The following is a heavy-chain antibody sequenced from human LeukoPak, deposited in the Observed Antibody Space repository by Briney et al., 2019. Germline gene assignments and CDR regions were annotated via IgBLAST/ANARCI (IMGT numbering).Heavy chain of an antibody. CDR3: ARGVLPAAMRGVGDAFDI. CDR2: INPNSGGT. Sequence: GASVKVSCKASGYTFTGYYMHWVRQAPGQGLEWMGWINPNSGGTNCAQKFQGWVTMTRDTSISTAYMELSRLRSDDTAVYYCARGVLPAAMRGVGDAFDIWGQGTMVTVSS. CDR1: GYTFTGYY. J-gene: IGHJ3*02. D-gene: IGHD2-2*01. V-gene: IGHV1-2*04.